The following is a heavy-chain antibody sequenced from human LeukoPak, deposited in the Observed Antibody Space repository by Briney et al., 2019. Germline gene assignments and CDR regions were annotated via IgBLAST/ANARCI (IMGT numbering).Heavy chain of an antibody. Sequence: APVKVSCKASGYTFTGYYMHWVRQAPGQGLEWMGWINPNSGGTNYAHKFQGRVTMTRDTPISTAYMELSRLRSDDTAVYYCARVGYCSGGSSPCYFDYWGQGTLVTVSS. D-gene: IGHD2-15*01. CDR1: GYTFTGYY. CDR3: ARVGYCSGGSSPCYFDY. V-gene: IGHV1-2*02. J-gene: IGHJ4*02. CDR2: INPNSGGT.